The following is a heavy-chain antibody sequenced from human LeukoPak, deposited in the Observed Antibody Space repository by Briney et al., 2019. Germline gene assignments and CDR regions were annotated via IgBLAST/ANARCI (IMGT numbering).Heavy chain of an antibody. D-gene: IGHD6-19*01. Sequence: SETLSLTCTVSGGSISSGDYYWSWIRQPPGKGLEWIGYIYYSGSNYYNPSLKSRVTTSVDTSKNQFSLKLSSVTAADTAVYYCARDTVAGNGFDYWGQGTLVTVSS. V-gene: IGHV4-30-4*08. CDR2: IYYSGSN. J-gene: IGHJ4*02. CDR1: GGSISSGDYY. CDR3: ARDTVAGNGFDY.